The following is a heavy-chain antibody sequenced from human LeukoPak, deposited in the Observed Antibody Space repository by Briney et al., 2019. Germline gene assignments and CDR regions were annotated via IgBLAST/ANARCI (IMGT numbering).Heavy chain of an antibody. CDR3: ATLPSYGHRRGFDY. V-gene: IGHV1-69*13. CDR1: GGTFSSYA. CDR2: IIPIFGTA. Sequence: SVKVSCKASGGTFSSYAISWVRQAPGQGLEWMGGIIPIFGTANYAQKFQGRVTITADESTSTAYMELSSLRSEDTAVYYCATLPSYGHRRGFDYWGQGTLVTVSS. J-gene: IGHJ4*02. D-gene: IGHD5-18*01.